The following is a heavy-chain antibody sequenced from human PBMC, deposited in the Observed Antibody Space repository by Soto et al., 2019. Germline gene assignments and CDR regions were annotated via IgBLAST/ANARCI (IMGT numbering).Heavy chain of an antibody. D-gene: IGHD2-2*01. V-gene: IGHV3-23*01. CDR3: ATTPSKYCSSTSCYYY. J-gene: IGHJ4*02. CDR2: ISGSGGST. CDR1: GFTFSSYA. Sequence: EVQLLESGGGLVQPGGSLRLSCAASGFTFSSYAMSWVRQAPGKGLEWVSAISGSGGSTYYADSVKGRFTISRDNSKNTLYLQMNSLRAEDTAVYYCATTPSKYCSSTSCYYYWGQGTLVTVSS.